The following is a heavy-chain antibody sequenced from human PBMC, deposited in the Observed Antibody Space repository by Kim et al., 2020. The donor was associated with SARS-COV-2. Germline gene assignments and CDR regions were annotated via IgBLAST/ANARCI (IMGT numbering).Heavy chain of an antibody. CDR1: GYTFTSYD. J-gene: IGHJ6*02. V-gene: IGHV1-8*01. Sequence: ASVKVSCKASGYTFTSYDINWVRQATGQGLEWMGWMNPNSGNTGYAQKFQGRVTMTRNTSISTAYMELSSLRSEDTAVYYCARVAPTSYDSSGYYYGYYYYYYGMDVWGQGTTVTVSS. CDR3: ARVAPTSYDSSGYYYGYYYYYYGMDV. CDR2: MNPNSGNT. D-gene: IGHD3-22*01.